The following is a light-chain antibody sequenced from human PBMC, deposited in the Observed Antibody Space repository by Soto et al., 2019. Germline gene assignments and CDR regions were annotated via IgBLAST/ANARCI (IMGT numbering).Light chain of an antibody. CDR3: QQYGRT. CDR2: AAS. CDR1: QSVISNY. Sequence: EVVLTQSPGTVSLSPGERVTLSCRASQSVISNYLAWFQQRPGQAPRLLIYAASSRATGIPDRFSGSGSGTDFTLTISRLEPEDFAVYYCQQYGRTFGQGTKVEIK. J-gene: IGKJ1*01. V-gene: IGKV3-20*01.